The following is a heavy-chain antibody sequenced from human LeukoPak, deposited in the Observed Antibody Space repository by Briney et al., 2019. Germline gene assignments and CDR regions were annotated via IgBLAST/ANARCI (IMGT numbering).Heavy chain of an antibody. Sequence: SETLSLTCAVYGGSVSGYYWRWIRQPPGKGLEWGGEINHSGSTNYNPSLKSRVTISVDTSKNQFSLKRSSVTAADTAVYYCARAVGTAMVMRRLRFDPWGQGTLVTVSS. D-gene: IGHD5-18*01. CDR2: INHSGST. J-gene: IGHJ5*02. V-gene: IGHV4-34*01. CDR1: GGSVSGYY. CDR3: ARAVGTAMVMRRLRFDP.